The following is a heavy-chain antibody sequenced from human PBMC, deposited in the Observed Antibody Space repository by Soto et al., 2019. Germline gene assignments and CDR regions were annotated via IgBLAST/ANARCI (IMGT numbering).Heavy chain of an antibody. Sequence: QVQLVESGGGVVQPGRSLRLSCAASGFTFSSYGMHWVRQAPGKGLEWVAIISYDGSNTYYADSVKGRFTISRDNSKNTLYLQMNSLGAEDTSVYYWAKEGGLSGSYYISSSYYFDYWGQGTLVTVSS. D-gene: IGHD1-26*01. V-gene: IGHV3-30*18. CDR1: GFTFSSYG. J-gene: IGHJ4*02. CDR3: AKEGGLSGSYYISSSYYFDY. CDR2: ISYDGSNT.